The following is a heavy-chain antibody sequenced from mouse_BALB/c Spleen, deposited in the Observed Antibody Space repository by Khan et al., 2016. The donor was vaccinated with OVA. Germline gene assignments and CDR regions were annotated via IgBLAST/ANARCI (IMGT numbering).Heavy chain of an antibody. J-gene: IGHJ2*01. Sequence: EVQLQEPGPGLVKPSQSLSLTCTVTGYSITSDYAWNWIRQFPGNKLEWMGYISYSGRTSYNPSLNSRISITRDTSKNQFFLQLNSVTTGDTATYYCARSVTITTVVATDFDYWGQGTTLTVSS. D-gene: IGHD1-1*01. CDR2: ISYSGRT. CDR3: ARSVTITTVVATDFDY. CDR1: GYSITSDYA. V-gene: IGHV3-2*02.